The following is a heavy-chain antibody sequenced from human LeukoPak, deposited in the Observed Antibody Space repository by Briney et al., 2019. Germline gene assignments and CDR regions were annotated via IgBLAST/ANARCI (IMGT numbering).Heavy chain of an antibody. D-gene: IGHD2-2*02. Sequence: SQTLSLTCTVSGGSISSGGYYWSWIRQHPGKGLEWIGYIYYSGSTYYNPSLKSRVTISVDTSKNQFSLKLSSVTAADTAVYYCARGWKSRSSTSCYRAFDPWGQGTLVTVSS. J-gene: IGHJ5*02. CDR1: GGSISSGGYY. V-gene: IGHV4-31*03. CDR3: ARGWKSRSSTSCYRAFDP. CDR2: IYYSGST.